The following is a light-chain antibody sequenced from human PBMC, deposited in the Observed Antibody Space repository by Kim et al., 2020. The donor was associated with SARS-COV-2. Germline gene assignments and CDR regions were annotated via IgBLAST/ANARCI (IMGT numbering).Light chain of an antibody. V-gene: IGKV3-11*01. CDR3: QQRSNWLTWT. Sequence: PGERATLSCRASQSVSSYLAWYQQKPGQAPRLLIYDASNRATGIPARFSGSGSGTDFTLTISSLEPEDFAVYYCQQRSNWLTWTFGQGTKVDIK. CDR2: DAS. J-gene: IGKJ1*01. CDR1: QSVSSY.